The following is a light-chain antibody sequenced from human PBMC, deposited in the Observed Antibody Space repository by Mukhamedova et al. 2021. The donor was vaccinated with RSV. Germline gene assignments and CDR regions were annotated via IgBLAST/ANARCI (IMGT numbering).Light chain of an antibody. V-gene: IGKV3-20*01. CDR3: QQYGSSPWT. J-gene: IGKJ1*01. Sequence: GERATLSCRASQSVSSSYLAWYQQKPGQAPRLLIYGASSRATGIPDRFSGSGSGPDFTLTISRLEPEDFAVYYYQQYGSSPWTFG. CDR2: GAS. CDR1: QSVSSSY.